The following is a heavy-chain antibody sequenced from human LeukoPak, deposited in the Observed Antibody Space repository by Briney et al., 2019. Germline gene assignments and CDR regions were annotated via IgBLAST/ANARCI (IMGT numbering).Heavy chain of an antibody. Sequence: ASVKVSCKASGYTFTSYAMHWVRQAPGQRLEWMGWINAGNGNTKYSQKFQGRVTITRDTSASTAYMELSRLRSDDTAVYYCARDRRSILTGYYYFDYWGQGTLVTVSS. CDR3: ARDRRSILTGYYYFDY. J-gene: IGHJ4*02. D-gene: IGHD3-9*01. V-gene: IGHV1-3*01. CDR1: GYTFTSYA. CDR2: INAGNGNT.